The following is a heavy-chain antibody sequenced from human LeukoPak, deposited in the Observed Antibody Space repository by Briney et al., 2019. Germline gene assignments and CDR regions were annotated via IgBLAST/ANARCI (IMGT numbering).Heavy chain of an antibody. Sequence: PSETLSLTCAVYGGSFSGYYWSWIRQPPGKGLEWIGEINHSGSTNYNPSLKSRVTISVDTSKNQFSLKLSSVTAADTVVYYCARGRGKYYYDSSGAGRWFDPWGQGTLVTVSS. CDR1: GGSFSGYY. CDR2: INHSGST. CDR3: ARGRGKYYYDSSGAGRWFDP. D-gene: IGHD3-22*01. V-gene: IGHV4-34*01. J-gene: IGHJ5*02.